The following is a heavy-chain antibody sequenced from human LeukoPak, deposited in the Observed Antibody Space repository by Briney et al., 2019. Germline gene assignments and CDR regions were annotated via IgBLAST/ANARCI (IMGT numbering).Heavy chain of an antibody. J-gene: IGHJ4*02. V-gene: IGHV4-59*01. CDR3: ARASWIQLWSTYYFDY. CDR1: GGSISSYY. D-gene: IGHD5-18*01. CDR2: IYYSGST. Sequence: SETLSLTCTVSGGSISSYYWSWIRQPPGKGLEWIGYIYYSGSTNYNPSLKSRVTISVDTSKKQFSLKLSSVTAADTAVYYCARASWIQLWSTYYFDYWGQGTLVTVSS.